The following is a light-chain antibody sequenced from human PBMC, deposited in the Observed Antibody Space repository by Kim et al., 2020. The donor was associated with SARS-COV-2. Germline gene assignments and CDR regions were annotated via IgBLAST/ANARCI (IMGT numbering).Light chain of an antibody. CDR2: NVT. V-gene: IGLV2-14*03. J-gene: IGLJ3*02. CDR3: SSYITNSWV. CDR1: NSDI. Sequence: QSALTQPASVSGSPGQSISISCTGTNSDIVSWYQQHPGQAPKLIISNVTRRPTGVSSRFSGSKSGNTASLTSSGLQAEDESHYYCSSYITNSWVFGGGTQLTVL.